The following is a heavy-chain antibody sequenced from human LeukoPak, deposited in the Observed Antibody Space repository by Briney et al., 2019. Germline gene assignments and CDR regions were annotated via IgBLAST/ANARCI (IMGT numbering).Heavy chain of an antibody. CDR3: ARDIVVVPAAIKRGGAFDI. Sequence: ASVKVSCKASGGTFSSYVISWVRQAPGQGLEWMGGIIPIFGTANYAQKFQGRVTITTDESTSTAYMELSSLRSEDTAVYYCARDIVVVPAAIKRGGAFDIWGQGTMVTVSS. D-gene: IGHD2-2*02. CDR1: GGTFSSYV. V-gene: IGHV1-69*05. J-gene: IGHJ3*02. CDR2: IIPIFGTA.